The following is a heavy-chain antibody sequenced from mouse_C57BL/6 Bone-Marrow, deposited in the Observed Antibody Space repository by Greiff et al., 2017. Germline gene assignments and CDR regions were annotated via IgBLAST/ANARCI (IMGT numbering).Heavy chain of an antibody. CDR3: ARSGHPYAMDY. Sequence: QVQLKESGPELVKPGASVKISCKASGYAFSSSWMNWVKQRPGKGLEWIGRIYPGDGDTNYNGKFKGKATLTADKSSSTAYMQLSSLTSEDSAVYFCARSGHPYAMDYWGQGTSVTVSS. D-gene: IGHD6-1*01. J-gene: IGHJ4*01. CDR1: GYAFSSSW. V-gene: IGHV1-82*01. CDR2: IYPGDGDT.